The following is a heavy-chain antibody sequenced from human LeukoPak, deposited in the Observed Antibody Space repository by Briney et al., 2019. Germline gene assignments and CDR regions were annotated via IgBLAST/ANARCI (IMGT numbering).Heavy chain of an antibody. Sequence: PGGTLRLSCAASGFTFSSYGMSWVRQAPGKGLEWVANIKQDGSEKYYVDSVKGRFTISRDNAKNSLYLQMNSLRAEDTAVYYCARSHYDFWSGYSYYFDYWGQGTLVTVSS. CDR1: GFTFSSYG. D-gene: IGHD3-3*01. CDR3: ARSHYDFWSGYSYYFDY. CDR2: IKQDGSEK. J-gene: IGHJ4*02. V-gene: IGHV3-7*01.